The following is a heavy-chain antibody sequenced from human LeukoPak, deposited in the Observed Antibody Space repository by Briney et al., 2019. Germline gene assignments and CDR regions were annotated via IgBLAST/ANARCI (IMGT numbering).Heavy chain of an antibody. J-gene: IGHJ6*03. CDR3: ARAEWAWFGEQANYYYYMDV. V-gene: IGHV4-34*01. D-gene: IGHD3-10*01. CDR2: INHSGST. Sequence: PSETLSLTCAVYGGSFSGYYWSWIRQPPGKGLEWIGEINHSGSTNYNPSLKSRVTISVDTSKNQFSLKLSSVTAADTAVYYCARAEWAWFGEQANYYYYMDVWGKGTTVTVSS. CDR1: GGSFSGYY.